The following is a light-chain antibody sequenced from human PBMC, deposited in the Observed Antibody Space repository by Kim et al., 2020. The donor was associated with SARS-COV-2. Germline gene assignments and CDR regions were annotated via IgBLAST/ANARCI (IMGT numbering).Light chain of an antibody. Sequence: ALGQTVRITCQGDSLRSYYASWYQQKPGQAPVLVIYGKNNRTSGIPDRFSGSSSGNTASLTITGAQAEDEADYYCNSRDSSTNHVVFGGGTQLTVL. J-gene: IGLJ2*01. CDR3: NSRDSSTNHVV. CDR1: SLRSYY. V-gene: IGLV3-19*01. CDR2: GKN.